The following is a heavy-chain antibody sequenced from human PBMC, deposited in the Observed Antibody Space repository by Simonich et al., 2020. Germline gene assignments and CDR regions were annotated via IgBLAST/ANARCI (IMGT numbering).Heavy chain of an antibody. CDR2: INPNSGGT. CDR1: GYTFTGYY. Sequence: QVQLVQSGAEVKKPGASVKVSCKASGYTFTGYYMHWVRQAPGQGLEWKGWINPNSGGTNYAQKFQGRVTMTRDTSISTAYMELSRRRSDDTAVYYCARSHIAAAGTGYFQHWGQGTLVTVSS. CDR3: ARSHIAAAGTGYFQH. D-gene: IGHD6-13*01. V-gene: IGHV1-2*02. J-gene: IGHJ1*01.